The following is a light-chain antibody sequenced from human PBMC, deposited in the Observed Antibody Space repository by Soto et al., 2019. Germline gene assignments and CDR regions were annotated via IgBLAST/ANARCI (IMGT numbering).Light chain of an antibody. CDR3: QQYQSYSPWT. V-gene: IGKV1-5*01. Sequence: DIQMTQSPSTLSASVGDRVTITCRASQSISKWLAWHQQKPGKAPKLLMYEASRLERGVPSRFSAGGSGTEFTLTISSLQPDDFANYYCQQYQSYSPWTLGQGTKVDIK. CDR1: QSISKW. CDR2: EAS. J-gene: IGKJ1*01.